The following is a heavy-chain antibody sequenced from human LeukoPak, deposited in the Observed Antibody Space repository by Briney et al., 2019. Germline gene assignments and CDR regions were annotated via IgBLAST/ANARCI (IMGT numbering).Heavy chain of an antibody. D-gene: IGHD5-12*01. Sequence: PGGSLRLSCAASGFTFNNYAMSWVRQAPGKGLEWVSLIRGSTYYADSVKGRFTISRDNSQNTLYLQMNSLRAEDTALYYCAKDLGGSTDYWGQGILVTVSS. CDR1: GFTFNNYA. V-gene: IGHV3-23*01. J-gene: IGHJ4*02. CDR2: IRGST. CDR3: AKDLGGSTDY.